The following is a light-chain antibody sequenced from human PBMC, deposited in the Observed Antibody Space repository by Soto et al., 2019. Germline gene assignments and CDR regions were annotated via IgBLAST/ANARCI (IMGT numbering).Light chain of an antibody. V-gene: IGKV3-11*01. CDR1: QSVNSY. CDR3: QQGSSWPRT. CDR2: AAS. Sequence: IVLTLSPATLSLSPGERATLSCRASQSVNSYLAWYQQKPGQAPRLLIYAASNRATGIPARFSASGSGTDFTLTISSLEPEDFAVYYCQQGSSWPRTFGQGTKVDTK. J-gene: IGKJ2*02.